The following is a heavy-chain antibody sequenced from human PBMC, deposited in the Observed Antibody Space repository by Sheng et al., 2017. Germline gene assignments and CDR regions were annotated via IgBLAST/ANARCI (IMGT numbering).Heavy chain of an antibody. CDR3: ARERWELLSEYYYYYYMDV. Sequence: QVQLVQSGAEVKKPGSSVKVSCKASGGTFSSYAISWVRQAPGQGLEWMGGIIPILGIANYAQKFQGRVTITADKSTSTAYMELSSLRSEDTAVYYCARERWELLSEYYYYYYMDVWGKGTTVTVSS. J-gene: IGHJ6*03. V-gene: IGHV1-69*04. CDR2: IIPILGIA. CDR1: GGTFSSYA. D-gene: IGHD1-26*01.